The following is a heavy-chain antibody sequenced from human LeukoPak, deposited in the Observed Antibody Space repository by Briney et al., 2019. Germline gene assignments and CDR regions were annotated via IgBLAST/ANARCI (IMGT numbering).Heavy chain of an antibody. Sequence: SETLSLTCTVSGGSISSGDYYWSWIRQPPGKALEWIGYIYYSGSTYYNPSLKSRVTISVDTSKNQFSLKLSSVTAADTAVYYCARWKTTVTTSADYFDYWGQGTLVTVSS. V-gene: IGHV4-30-4*01. CDR3: ARWKTTVTTSADYFDY. J-gene: IGHJ4*02. D-gene: IGHD4-17*01. CDR2: IYYSGST. CDR1: GGSISSGDYY.